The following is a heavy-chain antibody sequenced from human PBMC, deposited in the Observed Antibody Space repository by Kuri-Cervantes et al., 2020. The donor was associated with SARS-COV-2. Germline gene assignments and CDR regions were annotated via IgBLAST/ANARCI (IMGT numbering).Heavy chain of an antibody. Sequence: GESLKISCAASGFTFSSYGMHWVRQAPGKGLEWVAFIRYDGSNKYYADSVKGRFTISRDNSKNTLYLQMNSLRAEDTAVYYCAKDRSSSWTFQHWGQGTLVTVSS. D-gene: IGHD6-13*01. J-gene: IGHJ1*01. CDR3: AKDRSSSWTFQH. CDR2: IRYDGSNK. V-gene: IGHV3-30*02. CDR1: GFTFSSYG.